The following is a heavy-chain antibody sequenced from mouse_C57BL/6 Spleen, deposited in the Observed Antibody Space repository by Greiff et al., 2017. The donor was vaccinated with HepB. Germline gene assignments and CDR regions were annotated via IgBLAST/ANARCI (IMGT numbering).Heavy chain of an antibody. V-gene: IGHV1-62-2*01. D-gene: IGHD2-2*01. CDR2: FYPGSGSI. Sequence: QVQLQQSGAELVKPGASVKLSCKASGYTFTEYTIHWVKQRSGQGLEWIGWFYPGSGSIKYNEKFKDKATLTADKSSSTVYMELSRLTSEDSAVYFCARHEAPLGGYDNYAMDYWGQGTSVTVSS. J-gene: IGHJ4*01. CDR3: ARHEAPLGGYDNYAMDY. CDR1: GYTFTEYT.